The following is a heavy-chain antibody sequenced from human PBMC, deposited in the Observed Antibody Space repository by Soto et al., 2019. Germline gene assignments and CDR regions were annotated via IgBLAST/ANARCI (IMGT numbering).Heavy chain of an antibody. CDR3: AAYQLLDVIGNY. D-gene: IGHD2-2*01. V-gene: IGHV3-9*01. CDR2: ISWNSGSI. J-gene: IGHJ4*02. Sequence: GGSLRLSCAASGFTFDDYAMHWVRQAPGKGLEWVSGISWNSGSIGYADSVKGRFTISRDNAKNSLYLQMNSLRAEDTALYYCAAYQLLDVIGNYWGQGTLVTVSS. CDR1: GFTFDDYA.